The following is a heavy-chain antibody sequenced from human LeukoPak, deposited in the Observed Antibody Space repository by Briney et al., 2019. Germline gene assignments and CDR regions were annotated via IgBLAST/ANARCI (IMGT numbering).Heavy chain of an antibody. CDR1: GDSIRSSEYY. CDR2: IWYSGNT. D-gene: IGHD1-1*01. V-gene: IGHV4-39*02. CDR3: AREVTTPKNWFDP. J-gene: IGHJ5*02. Sequence: PSQTLSLTCTVSGDSIRSSEYYWGWIRQPPGKGLEWIGNIWYSGNTYYNPSLKSRVTMSVDTSNNQFSLKLSSVTAADTAVYYCAREVTTPKNWFDPWGQGTLVTVSS.